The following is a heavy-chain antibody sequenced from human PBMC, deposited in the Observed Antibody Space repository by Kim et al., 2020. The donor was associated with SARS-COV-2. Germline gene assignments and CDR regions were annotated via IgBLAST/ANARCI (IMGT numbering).Heavy chain of an antibody. V-gene: IGHV7-4-1*02. CDR1: GYTLNTYA. CDR2: INTDTGNP. J-gene: IGHJ6*03. CDR3: TRSKIMDV. Sequence: ASVKVSCKASGYTLNTYAMNWVRQAPGQGLEWMGWINTDTGNPTYAQDFTGRFVFSVDSSVSTAYLQINSLKAEDTAVYYCTRSKIMDVWGKGTTGTGSS.